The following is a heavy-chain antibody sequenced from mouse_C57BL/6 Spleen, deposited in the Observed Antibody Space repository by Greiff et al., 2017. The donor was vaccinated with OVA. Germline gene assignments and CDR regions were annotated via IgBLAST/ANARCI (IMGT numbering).Heavy chain of an antibody. Sequence: VQLKQSGPELVKPGASVKMSCKASGYTFTDYNMHWVKQSHGKSLEWIGYINPNNGGTSYNQKFKGKATLTVNKSSSTAYMELRSLTSEYSAVYYCARYSNYWYFYVWGTGTTVTVSS. CDR3: ARYSNYWYFYV. CDR1: GYTFTDYN. CDR2: INPNNGGT. D-gene: IGHD2-5*01. J-gene: IGHJ1*03. V-gene: IGHV1-22*01.